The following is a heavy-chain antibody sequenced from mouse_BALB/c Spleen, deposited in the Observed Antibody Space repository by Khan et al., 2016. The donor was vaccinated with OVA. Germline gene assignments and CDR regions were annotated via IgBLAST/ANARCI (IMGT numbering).Heavy chain of an antibody. Sequence: EVQLQESGPGLVKPSQSLSLTCTVTGYSITSDYAWNWIRQFPGNKLEWMGYINYSGGTSYLPSLKSRLSITRDTSKNQFFLQLNSVTTEDSATXYCERWFAYWGQGTLVTVS. J-gene: IGHJ3*01. CDR2: INYSGGT. V-gene: IGHV3-2*02. CDR1: GYSITSDYA. CDR3: ERWFAY.